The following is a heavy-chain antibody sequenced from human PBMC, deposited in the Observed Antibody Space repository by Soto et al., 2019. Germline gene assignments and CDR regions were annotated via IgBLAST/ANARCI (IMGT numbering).Heavy chain of an antibody. CDR3: AKGGAVVPAAKWPYYFDY. CDR2: ISGSGGST. V-gene: IGHV3-23*01. Sequence: PGGSLRLSCAASGFTFSSYAMSWVRQAPGKGLEWVSAISGSGGSTYYADSVKGRFTISRDNSKNTLYLQMNSLRAEDTAVYYCAKGGAVVPAAKWPYYFDYWGQGTLVTVSS. J-gene: IGHJ4*02. D-gene: IGHD2-2*01. CDR1: GFTFSSYA.